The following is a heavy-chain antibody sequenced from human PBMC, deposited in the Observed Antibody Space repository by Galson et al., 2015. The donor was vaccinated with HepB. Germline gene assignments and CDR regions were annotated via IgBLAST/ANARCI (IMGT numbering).Heavy chain of an antibody. D-gene: IGHD3-22*01. CDR2: ISSTGTTI. V-gene: IGHV3-11*01. CDR3: ATDPGYLGRYYAGSDFYPWYFDL. CDR1: GFIFSDYY. J-gene: IGHJ2*01. Sequence: SLRLSCATSGFIFSDYYLSWIRQAPGKGLEWVSYISSTGTTIFYADSVKGRFTISRDNTQNSLYLQMTSLRAEDTAVYYCATDPGYLGRYYAGSDFYPWYFDLWGRGTLVTVSS.